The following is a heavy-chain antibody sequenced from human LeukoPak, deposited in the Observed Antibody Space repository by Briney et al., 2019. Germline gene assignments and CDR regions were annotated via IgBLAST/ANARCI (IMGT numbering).Heavy chain of an antibody. CDR1: GYTFTSYY. CDR2: INPSGGST. Sequence: ASVKVSCKASGYTFTSYYMHWVRQAPGQGLEWMGIINPSGGSTSYAQKFQGRVTITADGSTSTAYMELSSLRSEDTAVYYCARGLGEKGSGSYLRDYWGQGTLVTVSS. J-gene: IGHJ4*02. CDR3: ARGLGEKGSGSYLRDY. D-gene: IGHD3-10*01. V-gene: IGHV1-46*01.